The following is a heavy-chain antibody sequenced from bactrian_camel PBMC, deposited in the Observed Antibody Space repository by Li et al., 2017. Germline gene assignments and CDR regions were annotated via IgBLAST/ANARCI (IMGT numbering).Heavy chain of an antibody. V-gene: IGHV3S61*01. J-gene: IGHJ6*01. D-gene: IGHD8*01. Sequence: HVQLVESGGGSVQAGGSLVLSCTASGFAVGDSDMGWYRQAPGNECELVSRISANGHLYYRASVKGRFTVSRDNAKNEVALQMNSLKSEDTALYYCTRGSVDFIFGGQGTQVTVS. CDR2: ISANGHL. CDR3: TRGSVDFIF. CDR1: GFAVGDSD.